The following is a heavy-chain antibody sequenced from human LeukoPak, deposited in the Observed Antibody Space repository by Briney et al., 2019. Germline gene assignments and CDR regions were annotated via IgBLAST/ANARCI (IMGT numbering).Heavy chain of an antibody. CDR1: GYTLTELS. V-gene: IGHV1-24*01. J-gene: IGHJ4*02. Sequence: ASVKVSCKVSGYTLTELSMHWVREGPGKGLEWMGGFDPEDGETIYAQKFQGRVTMTEDTSTDTAYMELSSLRSEDTAVYYCATGGFMVRGVIIPHWGQGTLVTVSS. CDR2: FDPEDGET. D-gene: IGHD3-10*01. CDR3: ATGGFMVRGVIIPH.